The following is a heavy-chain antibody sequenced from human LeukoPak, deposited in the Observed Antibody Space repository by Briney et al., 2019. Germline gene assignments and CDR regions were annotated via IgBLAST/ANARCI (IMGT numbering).Heavy chain of an antibody. Sequence: PGRSLRLSCVASGFMFSDHAFHWVRQSPDKGLEWVALIGSDGSKKYYADSVQGRFTVSRENSKSTLFLQMNTLRADDTAVYFCARQMTSTRLFDSWGQGTLVTVSS. J-gene: IGHJ4*02. D-gene: IGHD5/OR15-5a*01. CDR2: IGSDGSKK. CDR1: GFMFSDHA. CDR3: ARQMTSTRLFDS. V-gene: IGHV3-30*04.